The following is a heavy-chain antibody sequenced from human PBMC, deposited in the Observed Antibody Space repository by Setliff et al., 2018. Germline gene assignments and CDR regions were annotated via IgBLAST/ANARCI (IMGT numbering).Heavy chain of an antibody. CDR2: ISNGCGAV. CDR1: GFTFSNYE. V-gene: IGHV3-48*03. CDR3: ARDQGSYGYRAFDS. J-gene: IGHJ4*02. Sequence: GGSLRLSCVASGFTFSNYEFNWVRQAPGKGLEWISYISNGCGAVKYADSVKGRFTISRDNAKSSLYLQMNSLRAEDTAVYYCARDQGSYGYRAFDSWGQGPRSPS. D-gene: IGHD3-16*01.